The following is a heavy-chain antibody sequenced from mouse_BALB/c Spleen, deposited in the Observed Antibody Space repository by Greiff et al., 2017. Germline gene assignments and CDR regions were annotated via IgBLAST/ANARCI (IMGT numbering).Heavy chain of an antibody. CDR2: ISSGGST. J-gene: IGHJ4*01. CDR3: AREGDYRSPMDY. V-gene: IGHV5-6-5*01. Sequence: EVQRVESGGGLVKPGGSLKLSCAASGFTFSSYAMSWVRQTPEKRLEWVASISSGGSTYYPDSVKGRFTISRDNARNILYLQMSSLRSEDTAMYYCAREGDYRSPMDYWGQGTSVTVSS. CDR1: GFTFSSYA. D-gene: IGHD2-14*01.